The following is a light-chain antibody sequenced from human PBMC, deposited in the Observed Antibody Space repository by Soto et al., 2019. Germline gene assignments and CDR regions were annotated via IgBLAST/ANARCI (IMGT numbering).Light chain of an antibody. J-gene: IGKJ5*01. CDR1: QSISTY. CDR2: GAS. V-gene: IGKV1-8*01. CDR3: QQYYSNVPIT. Sequence: AIRMTQSPSSLSAATGDRVTITCRVSQSISTYLAWYQQKPGKAPKLLIYGASTLQSGVPSRFSGSGSGTDFTLTISCLQSEDFATYYCQQYYSNVPITFGQGTRLEI.